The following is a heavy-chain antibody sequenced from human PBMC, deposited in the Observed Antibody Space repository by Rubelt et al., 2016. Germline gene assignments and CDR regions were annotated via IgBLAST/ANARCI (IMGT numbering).Heavy chain of an antibody. Sequence: QVQLQESGPGLVKPSETLSLTCTVSGVSVRTSYWSWIRQSPGKGLEFIGYIYNGGTTNYNPSLKSRVTIFVDTSKNQFSLILGSVTAADTASYYCARAGLYRDPAFYDYWGQGTLVTVSS. CDR3: ARAGLYRDPAFYDY. V-gene: IGHV4-59*02. CDR1: GVSVRTSY. D-gene: IGHD5-12*01. J-gene: IGHJ4*02. CDR2: IYNGGTT.